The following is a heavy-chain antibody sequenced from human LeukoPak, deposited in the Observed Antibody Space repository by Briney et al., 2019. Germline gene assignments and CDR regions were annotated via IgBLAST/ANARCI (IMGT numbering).Heavy chain of an antibody. CDR3: AREDTGGTFDY. CDR2: VYYTGST. D-gene: IGHD1-14*01. V-gene: IGHV4-31*03. CDR1: GASVYSGNHY. J-gene: IGHJ4*02. Sequence: SETLSLICTVSGASVYSGNHYWTWIRHFPGKGLEWMGNVYYTGSTNYNPSLKSRLSFSLDTSTNQFFLNLTSVTAGDTAVYHCAREDTGGTFDYWGQGSLVTVSS.